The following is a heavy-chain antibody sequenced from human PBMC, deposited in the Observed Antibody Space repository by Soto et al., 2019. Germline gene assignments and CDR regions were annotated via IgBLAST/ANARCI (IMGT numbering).Heavy chain of an antibody. J-gene: IGHJ5*02. CDR1: GFSFNSYA. D-gene: IGHD2-15*01. CDR3: AKVPIVVVVVAATRCFGP. Sequence: GGSLRLSCAACGFSFNSYAMSWLVRAPGEGLEWVSAISGSGGSTYYADSVKGRFTISRDNSKNTLYLQMNSLRAEDTAVYYCAKVPIVVVVVAATRCFGPCGQGILVTVSS. CDR2: ISGSGGST. V-gene: IGHV3-23*01.